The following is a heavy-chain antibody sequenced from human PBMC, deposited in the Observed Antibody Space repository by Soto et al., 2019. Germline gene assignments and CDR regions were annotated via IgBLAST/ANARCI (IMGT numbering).Heavy chain of an antibody. Sequence: GGSLRLPCAASGFTFSSYSMNWVRQAPGKGLEWVSSISSSSSYIYYADSVKGRFTISRDNAKNSLYLQMNSLRAEDTAVYYCARGPPAAAGTWFDPWGQGTLVTVSS. V-gene: IGHV3-21*01. D-gene: IGHD6-13*01. CDR1: GFTFSSYS. CDR2: ISSSSSYI. J-gene: IGHJ5*02. CDR3: ARGPPAAAGTWFDP.